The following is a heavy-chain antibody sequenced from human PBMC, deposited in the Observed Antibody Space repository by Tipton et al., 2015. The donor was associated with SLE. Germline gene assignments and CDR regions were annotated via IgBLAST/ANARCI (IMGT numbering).Heavy chain of an antibody. D-gene: IGHD6-13*01. Sequence: SLRLSCAASGFTFSSYGMHWVRQAPGKGLEWVAVISYDGSDKYYADSVKGRFTISRDNSKNTLYLQMNSLRAEDTAVYYCARGTIAAADYLDYWGQGTLVTDSS. J-gene: IGHJ4*02. V-gene: IGHV3-30*03. CDR3: ARGTIAAADYLDY. CDR1: GFTFSSYG. CDR2: ISYDGSDK.